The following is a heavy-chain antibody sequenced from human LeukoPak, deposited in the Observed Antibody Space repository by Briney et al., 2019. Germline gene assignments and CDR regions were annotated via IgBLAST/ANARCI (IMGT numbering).Heavy chain of an antibody. J-gene: IGHJ4*02. CDR2: IYYSGST. CDR1: GGSFSGSY. V-gene: IGHV4-59*01. CDR3: ARDTAHSIDY. Sequence: PSETLSLTCAVYGGSFSGSYWSWIRQPPGKGLEWIGYIYYSGSTNYNPSLKSRVTISLDTSKNQFSLKLSSVTAADTAVYYCARDTAHSIDYWGQGTLVTVSS.